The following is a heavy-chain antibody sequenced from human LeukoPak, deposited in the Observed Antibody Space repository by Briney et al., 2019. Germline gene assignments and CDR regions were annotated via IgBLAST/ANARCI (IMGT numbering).Heavy chain of an antibody. D-gene: IGHD3-22*01. CDR3: ARVRRSGNYDSSGLRPNYYYYMDV. CDR2: INHSGST. Sequence: SETLSLTCAVYGGSFSGYYWSWIRQPPGKGLEWIGEINHSGSTNYNPSLKSRVTISVDTSKNQFSLKLSSVTAADTAVYYCARVRRSGNYDSSGLRPNYYYYMDVWGKGTTVAVSS. J-gene: IGHJ6*03. CDR1: GGSFSGYY. V-gene: IGHV4-34*01.